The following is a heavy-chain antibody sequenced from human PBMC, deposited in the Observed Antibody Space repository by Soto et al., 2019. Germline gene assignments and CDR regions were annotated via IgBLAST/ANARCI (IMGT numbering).Heavy chain of an antibody. CDR3: AKAKHSSIWYSRYWYFDL. CDR2: ISYDGSNK. J-gene: IGHJ2*01. D-gene: IGHD6-13*01. Sequence: QVQLVESGGGVVQPGRSLRLSCAASGFTFSSYGMHWVRQAPGKGLEWVAVISYDGSNKYYADSVKGRFTISRDNSKNTLYLTMNSLRAEDKVVYYCAKAKHSSIWYSRYWYFDLWGRGTLVTVSS. CDR1: GFTFSSYG. V-gene: IGHV3-30*18.